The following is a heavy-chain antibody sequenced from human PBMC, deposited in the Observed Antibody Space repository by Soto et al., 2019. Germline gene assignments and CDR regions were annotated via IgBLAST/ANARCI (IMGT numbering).Heavy chain of an antibody. CDR3: AKDTVGGYSFWSGYYSDGLDV. Sequence: EVKLLESGGGLAQPGGSLRLSCLGSGFTFYNYAIRWVRQAPGERLQWIASISGSADGTDYAHSVRGRFTISRDNAKKTVHLQMDSLRVEDTAVYFCAKDTVGGYSFWSGYYSDGLDVWGQGTLVSVS. CDR2: ISGSADGT. D-gene: IGHD3-3*01. J-gene: IGHJ3*01. V-gene: IGHV3-23*01. CDR1: GFTFYNYA.